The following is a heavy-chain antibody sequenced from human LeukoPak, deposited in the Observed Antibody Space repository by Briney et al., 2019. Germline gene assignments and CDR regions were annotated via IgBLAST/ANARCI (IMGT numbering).Heavy chain of an antibody. CDR3: ARNGAYYGGDCYSDY. D-gene: IGHD2-21*01. Sequence: SETLSLTCTVSGGSITSYYWSWIRQPPGKGLEGIGYIYYSGTTNYNPSLNSRVTISVDTSKNQFSLKLSSVTAADTAVYYCARNGAYYGGDCYSDYWGQGTLVTVSS. CDR2: IYYSGTT. J-gene: IGHJ4*02. CDR1: GGSITSYY. V-gene: IGHV4-59*12.